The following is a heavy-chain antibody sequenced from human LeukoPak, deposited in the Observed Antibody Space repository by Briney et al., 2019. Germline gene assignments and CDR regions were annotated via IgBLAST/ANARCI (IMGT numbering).Heavy chain of an antibody. J-gene: IGHJ3*02. CDR2: INKDATIT. V-gene: IGHV3-74*03. D-gene: IGHD3-10*01. CDR1: AFSINNFW. CDR3: ARSGIGRAFDI. Sequence: GGSLRLSCAASAFSINNFWMHWVRQGPGKGLEWVSRINKDATITTYADSVKGRFTVSRDNVKNMVYLDMNGLRGGDTAVYYCARSGIGRAFDIWGQGATVTVSS.